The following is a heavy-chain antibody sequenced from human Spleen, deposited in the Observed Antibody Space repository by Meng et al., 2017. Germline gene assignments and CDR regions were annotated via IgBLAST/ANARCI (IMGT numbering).Heavy chain of an antibody. V-gene: IGHV4-34*01. CDR3: AREANGDRWYFDL. Sequence: QATQQRWGAGLLKPSEPLPPTCAVHGASFSGYYWSWIRQSPGKGLEWIGDINHSGSANYNPSLKSRLSISVDTSKNQISLKLTSVTAADTAVYYCAREANGDRWYFDLWGRGTLVTVSS. CDR2: INHSGSA. D-gene: IGHD7-27*01. CDR1: GASFSGYY. J-gene: IGHJ2*01.